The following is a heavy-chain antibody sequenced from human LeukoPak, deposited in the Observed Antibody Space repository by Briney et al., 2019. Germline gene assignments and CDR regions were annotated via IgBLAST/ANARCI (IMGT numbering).Heavy chain of an antibody. CDR3: ARELSGVVTAIPVGGHGMDV. D-gene: IGHD2-21*02. CDR1: GYTFTSYY. J-gene: IGHJ6*02. V-gene: IGHV1-46*01. Sequence: ASVKVSCKASGYTFTSYYMHWVRQAPGQGLEWMGIINPSGGSTSYAQKFQGRVTMTRDTSTSTVYMELSSLRSEDTAVYYCARELSGVVTAIPVGGHGMDVWGQGTTVTVSS. CDR2: INPSGGST.